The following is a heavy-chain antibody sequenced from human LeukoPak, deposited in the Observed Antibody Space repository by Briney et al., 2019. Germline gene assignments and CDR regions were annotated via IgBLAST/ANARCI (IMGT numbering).Heavy chain of an antibody. D-gene: IGHD3-3*01. V-gene: IGHV3-11*04. Sequence: GGSLRLSCAASGFTFSDYYMSWIRQAAGKGLEWVSYISSSGSTIYYADSVKGRFTISRDNAKNSLYLQMNSLRAEDTAVYYCARDKEVRFRYYMDVWGKGTTVTVSS. CDR1: GFTFSDYY. CDR3: ARDKEVRFRYYMDV. CDR2: ISSSGSTI. J-gene: IGHJ6*03.